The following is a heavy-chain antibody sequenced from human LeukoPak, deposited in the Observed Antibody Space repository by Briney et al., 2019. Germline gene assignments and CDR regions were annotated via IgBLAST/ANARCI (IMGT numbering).Heavy chain of an antibody. CDR2: ITPNSGGT. CDR3: ARVLRWNYVEDAFDI. J-gene: IGHJ3*02. V-gene: IGHV1-2*02. Sequence: GASVKVSCKVSGYTLTELSMHWVRQAPGKGLEWMGWITPNSGGTKYGQKFQGRVTMTRDTSISTAYMELSSLRSDDTAVYYCARVLRWNYVEDAFDIWGQGTMVTVSS. D-gene: IGHD1-7*01. CDR1: GYTLTELS.